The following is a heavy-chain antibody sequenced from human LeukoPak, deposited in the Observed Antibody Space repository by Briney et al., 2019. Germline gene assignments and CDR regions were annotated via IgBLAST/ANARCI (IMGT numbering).Heavy chain of an antibody. J-gene: IGHJ6*03. CDR3: ARGSSSWLDYYMDV. CDR2: IYYSGST. V-gene: IGHV4-61*10. D-gene: IGHD6-13*01. CDR1: AGSISNGTYY. Sequence: SETLSLTCTVSAGSISNGTYYWNWIRQPAGKGLEWIGYIYYSGSTNYNPSLKSRVTISVDTSKNQFSLKLSSVTAADTAVYYCARGSSSWLDYYMDVWGKGTTVTVSS.